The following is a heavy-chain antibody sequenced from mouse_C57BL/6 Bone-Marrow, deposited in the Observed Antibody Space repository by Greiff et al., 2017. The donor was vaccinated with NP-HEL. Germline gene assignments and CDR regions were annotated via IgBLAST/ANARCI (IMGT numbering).Heavy chain of an antibody. D-gene: IGHD1-1*01. CDR1: GYTFTSYG. CDR3: AMVCITTVPLAMDY. V-gene: IGHV1-81*01. Sequence: VQLQQSGAELARPGASVKLSCKASGYTFTSYGISWVKQRTGQGLEWIGEIYPRSGNTYYNEKFKGKATLTADKSSSTAYMELRSLTSEDSAVYFCAMVCITTVPLAMDYWGQGTSVTVSS. J-gene: IGHJ4*01. CDR2: IYPRSGNT.